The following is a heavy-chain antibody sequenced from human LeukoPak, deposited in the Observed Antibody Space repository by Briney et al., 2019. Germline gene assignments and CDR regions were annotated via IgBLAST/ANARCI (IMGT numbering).Heavy chain of an antibody. D-gene: IGHD3-3*01. CDR3: ARSSNPFNLRLRFLEWLSKKDAFDI. V-gene: IGHV1-8*03. CDR2: MNPNSGNT. J-gene: IGHJ3*02. Sequence: GASVKVSCKASGGTFSSYAISWVRQAPGQGLEWMGWMNPNSGNTGYAQKFQGRVTITRNTSISTAYMELSSLRSEDTAVYYCARSSNPFNLRLRFLEWLSKKDAFDIWGQGTMVTVSS. CDR1: GGTFSSYA.